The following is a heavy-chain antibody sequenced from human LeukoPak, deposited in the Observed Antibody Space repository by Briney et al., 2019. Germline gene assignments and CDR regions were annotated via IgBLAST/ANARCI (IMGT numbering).Heavy chain of an antibody. Sequence: SETLSLTCTVSGASTSANFWSWIRQPPGKPLEWIGSVHNRESPKYNPSLKGRISMSLDTSRNHFSVTLTSVTAADTAMYYCARHSLEWELLGNDAFDIWGQGTMVTVSS. J-gene: IGHJ3*02. V-gene: IGHV4-59*08. CDR2: VHNRESP. CDR1: GASTSANF. D-gene: IGHD1-26*01. CDR3: ARHSLEWELLGNDAFDI.